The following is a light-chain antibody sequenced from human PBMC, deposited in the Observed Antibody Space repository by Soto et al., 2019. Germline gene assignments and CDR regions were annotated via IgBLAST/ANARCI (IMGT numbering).Light chain of an antibody. Sequence: QSALTQPASVSGSPGQSITISCTGTSSDVGGYNYVSWYQQHPGKAPKLMIYEVSNRPSGVSNRFSGSKSGNTASLTISGIQAEDEADYYCSSYTSSSTYVFGTGTKRTVL. CDR2: EVS. CDR3: SSYTSSSTYV. J-gene: IGLJ1*01. CDR1: SSDVGGYNY. V-gene: IGLV2-14*01.